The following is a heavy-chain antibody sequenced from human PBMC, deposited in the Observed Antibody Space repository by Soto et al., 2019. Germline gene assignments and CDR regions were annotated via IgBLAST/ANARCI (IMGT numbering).Heavy chain of an antibody. J-gene: IGHJ6*03. D-gene: IGHD3-3*01. CDR3: ARVNRVDYDFWSGYSFGDYYYYYYMDV. CDR2: INHSGST. Sequence: SETLSLTCAVYGGSFSGYYWSWIRQPPGKGLEWIGEINHSGSTNYNPSLKSRVTISVDTSKNQFSLKLSSVTAADTAVYYCARVNRVDYDFWSGYSFGDYYYYYYMDVWGKGTTVTVSS. CDR1: GGSFSGYY. V-gene: IGHV4-34*01.